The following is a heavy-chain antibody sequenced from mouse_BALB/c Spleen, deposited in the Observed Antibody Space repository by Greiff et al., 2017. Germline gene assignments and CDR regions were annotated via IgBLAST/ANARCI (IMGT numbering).Heavy chain of an antibody. CDR3: ARGGTTEGYFDY. Sequence: VKLQESGAELVRPGVSVKISCKGSGYTFTDYAMHWVKQSHAKSLEWIGVISTYYGDASYNQKFKGKATMTVDKSSSTAYMELARLTSEDSAIYYGARGGTTEGYFDYWGQGTTLTVSS. CDR1: GYTFTDYA. CDR2: ISTYYGDA. J-gene: IGHJ2*01. V-gene: IGHV1S137*01. D-gene: IGHD1-1*01.